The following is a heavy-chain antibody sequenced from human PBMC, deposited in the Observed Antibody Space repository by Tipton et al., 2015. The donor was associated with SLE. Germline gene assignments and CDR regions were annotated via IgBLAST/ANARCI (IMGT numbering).Heavy chain of an antibody. D-gene: IGHD2-21*02. CDR1: GFTFSSYE. V-gene: IGHV3-48*03. CDR2: ISSSGSTI. J-gene: IGHJ5*02. Sequence: SLRLSCAASGFTFSSYEMNWVRQAPGKGLEWVSYISSSGSTIYYADSVKGRSTISRDNSKNTLYLQMNSLRAEDTAVYYCAKSGGGIVVVTAQFDPWGQGTLVTVSS. CDR3: AKSGGGIVVVTAQFDP.